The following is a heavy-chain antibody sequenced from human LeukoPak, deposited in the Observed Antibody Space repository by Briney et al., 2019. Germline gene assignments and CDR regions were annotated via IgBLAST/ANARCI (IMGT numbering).Heavy chain of an antibody. D-gene: IGHD3-10*01. CDR3: ARIQDYGSGSGALDI. Sequence: GGSLRLSCAASGFTFSNYAMSWVRQAPGKGLEWVSAISGSGGSTYYADSVKGRFTISRDNSKNTLYLQMNSLRAEDTAVYYCARIQDYGSGSGALDIWGQGTMVTVSS. J-gene: IGHJ3*02. CDR1: GFTFSNYA. V-gene: IGHV3-23*01. CDR2: ISGSGGST.